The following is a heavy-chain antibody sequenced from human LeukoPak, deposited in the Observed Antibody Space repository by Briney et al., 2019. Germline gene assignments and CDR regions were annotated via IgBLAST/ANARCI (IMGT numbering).Heavy chain of an antibody. D-gene: IGHD3-10*01. J-gene: IGHJ4*02. CDR1: GFTFDDYA. CDR2: ISWNSGSI. CDR3: AKDRDYHGSGSFDY. V-gene: IGHV3-9*03. Sequence: GRSLRLSCAASGFTFDDYAMHWVRQAPGKGLEWVSGISWNSGSIGYADSVKGRFTISRDNAKNSLYLQMNSLRAEDMALYYCAKDRDYHGSGSFDYWGQGTLVTVSS.